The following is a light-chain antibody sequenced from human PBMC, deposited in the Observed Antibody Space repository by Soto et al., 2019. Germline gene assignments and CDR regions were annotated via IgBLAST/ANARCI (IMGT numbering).Light chain of an antibody. CDR3: SSYTSSSTLV. Sequence: QSALTQPASVSGSPGQSITISCTGTSSDVGGYNYVSWYQQHPGKAPKLMIYDVSNRPSGVSNRFSGSKSGNTASLTISGLQAEDEDDYDCSSYTSSSTLVFGGGTKVTVL. CDR2: DVS. CDR1: SSDVGGYNY. J-gene: IGLJ2*01. V-gene: IGLV2-14*01.